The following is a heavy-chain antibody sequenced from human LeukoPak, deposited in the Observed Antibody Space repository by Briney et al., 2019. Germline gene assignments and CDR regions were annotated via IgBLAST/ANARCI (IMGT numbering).Heavy chain of an antibody. D-gene: IGHD4-23*01. Sequence: ASVKVSCKTSGFTFTTYGINWVRQAPGQGLEWMGWICAYSGHTNYEQPLQGRVTMTRDTSTSTDYMELRSLRSDDTAVYYCARDYDDNSRCFGYWGQGTLVTVPS. CDR1: GFTFTTYG. CDR3: ARDYDDNSRCFGY. J-gene: IGHJ4*02. V-gene: IGHV1-18*01. CDR2: ICAYSGHT.